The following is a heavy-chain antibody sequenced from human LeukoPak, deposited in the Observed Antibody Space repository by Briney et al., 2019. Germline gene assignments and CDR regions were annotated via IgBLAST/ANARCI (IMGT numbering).Heavy chain of an antibody. CDR1: GGSFSGYY. Sequence: SETLSLTCAVDGGSFSGYYWSWIRQPPGKWLEWIGEINHSRSTTYNPSLKSRVTISVDTSKNQFSLKLVTVTSADTAVNYCARGPTSHMDWFDPWGQGTLVTVSS. CDR2: INHSRST. V-gene: IGHV4-34*01. J-gene: IGHJ5*02. CDR3: ARGPTSHMDWFDP.